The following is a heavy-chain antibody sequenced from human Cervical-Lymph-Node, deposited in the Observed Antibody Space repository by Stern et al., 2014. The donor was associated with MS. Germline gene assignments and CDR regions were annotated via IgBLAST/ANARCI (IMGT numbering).Heavy chain of an antibody. Sequence: EQLVESGGGVVQPGMSLRLSCAASGFTFSNYGMHWVRQAPGKGLEWEADISYDGSKKFYADSVKGRFTISRDNSRNTLYLQMSSLRADDTAVYYCAKVEVATINFFFDYWGQGTLVTVSS. D-gene: IGHD5-24*01. CDR2: ISYDGSKK. V-gene: IGHV3-30*18. CDR3: AKVEVATINFFFDY. J-gene: IGHJ4*02. CDR1: GFTFSNYG.